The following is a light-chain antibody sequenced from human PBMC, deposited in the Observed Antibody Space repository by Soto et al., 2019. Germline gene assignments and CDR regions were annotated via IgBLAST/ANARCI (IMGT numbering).Light chain of an antibody. V-gene: IGKV3-11*01. Sequence: EIVLTQSPATLSLSPGERATLSCRASQSVSGYLVWYQQKPGQAPRLLIYEASTRATGIPARFSGSGTGTDFTLTINSLEPEDFAVYFCQQRSNWPSTFGGGTKVEI. CDR2: EAS. CDR1: QSVSGY. J-gene: IGKJ4*01. CDR3: QQRSNWPST.